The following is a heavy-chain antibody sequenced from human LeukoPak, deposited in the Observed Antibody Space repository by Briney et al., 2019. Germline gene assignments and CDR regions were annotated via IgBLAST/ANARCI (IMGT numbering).Heavy chain of an antibody. V-gene: IGHV3-9*01. Sequence: PGRSLRLSCAASGFSFDDYAMQWVRQAPGKXLEWVSGISWNSGNIGYGDSVKGRFTISRDNAKNSLYLQMNSLRAEDTALYYCAKTPAYDFWSGYYFDYWGQGTLVTVSS. CDR1: GFSFDDYA. CDR2: ISWNSGNI. CDR3: AKTPAYDFWSGYYFDY. D-gene: IGHD3-3*01. J-gene: IGHJ4*02.